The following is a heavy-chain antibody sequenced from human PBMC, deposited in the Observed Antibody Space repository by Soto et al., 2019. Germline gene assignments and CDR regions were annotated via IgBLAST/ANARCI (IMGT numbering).Heavy chain of an antibody. CDR2: IYYSGST. V-gene: IGHV4-30-4*01. D-gene: IGHD4-17*01. Sequence: SETLSLTCTVSGGSISSGDYYWSWIRQPPGKGLEWTGYIYYSGSTYYNPSLKSRVTISVDTSKNQFSLKLSSVTAADTAVYYCARGRNYGDFDYWGQGTLVTVSS. J-gene: IGHJ4*02. CDR1: GGSISSGDYY. CDR3: ARGRNYGDFDY.